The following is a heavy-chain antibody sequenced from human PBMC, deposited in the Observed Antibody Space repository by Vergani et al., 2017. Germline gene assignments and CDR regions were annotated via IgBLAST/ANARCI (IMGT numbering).Heavy chain of an antibody. CDR3: TKGSRGYTGYFFDY. D-gene: IGHD5-12*01. CDR2: VSGSSATP. Sequence: VQLEESGGGVVQPGRSLRLSCEASGFSFPGYAMSWVRQAPGKGLEWVSSVSGSSATPYYADSVKGRFIISRDNSKNTLHLQMNSLRADDTAVYYCTKGSRGYTGYFFDYWGQGTLATVSS. CDR1: GFSFPGYA. V-gene: IGHV3-23*04. J-gene: IGHJ4*02.